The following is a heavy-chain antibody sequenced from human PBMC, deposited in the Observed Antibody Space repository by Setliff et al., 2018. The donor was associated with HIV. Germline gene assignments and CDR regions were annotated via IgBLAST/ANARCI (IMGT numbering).Heavy chain of an antibody. D-gene: IGHD3-3*01. CDR1: GGSFTTYY. CDR3: ARNFWNGPPDYYYYGMDV. Sequence: SETLSLTCTVSGGSFTTYYWSWLRQPPGKELEWIGYFYTSGSTNYNPSLKSRVTISIDTSKNQFSLKLNAVTAADTAVYYCARNFWNGPPDYYYYGMDVWGQGTTVTVSS. V-gene: IGHV4-4*09. CDR2: FYTSGST. J-gene: IGHJ6*02.